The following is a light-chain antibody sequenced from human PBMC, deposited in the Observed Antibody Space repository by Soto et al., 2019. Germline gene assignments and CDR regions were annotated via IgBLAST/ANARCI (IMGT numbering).Light chain of an antibody. J-gene: IGLJ1*01. Sequence: QSVLTQPASVSGSPGQSLTISCTGTSSDVGGYNYVSWYQHHPGKAPKLMIYDVSNRPSGVSNRFSGSKSGNTASLTISWLYVEDEADYYCSSYVSSSTPFYVFGAGTKVTVL. CDR2: DVS. V-gene: IGLV2-14*03. CDR3: SSYVSSSTPFYV. CDR1: SSDVGGYNY.